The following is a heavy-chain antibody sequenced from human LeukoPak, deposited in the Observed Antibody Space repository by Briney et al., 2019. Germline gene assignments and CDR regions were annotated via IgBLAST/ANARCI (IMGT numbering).Heavy chain of an antibody. CDR2: INWNGGST. Sequence: GSLRLSCAASGFTFDDYGMSWVRQGPGKELEWVSGINWNGGSTGYADSVKGRFTISRDNGKNSLYLQMNSLRAEDTALYYCARSGYYDSSAYFYWGQGTLVTVSS. CDR3: ARSGYYDSSAYFY. V-gene: IGHV3-20*04. J-gene: IGHJ4*02. D-gene: IGHD3-22*01. CDR1: GFTFDDYG.